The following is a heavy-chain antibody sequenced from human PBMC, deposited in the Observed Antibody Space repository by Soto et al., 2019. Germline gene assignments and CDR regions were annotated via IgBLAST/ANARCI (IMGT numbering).Heavy chain of an antibody. V-gene: IGHV1-69*13. J-gene: IGHJ4*02. CDR1: GGTFSSYA. CDR2: IIPIFGTA. CDR3: ASWGDRGYYDSSGYYFDY. Sequence: SVKVSCKASGGTFSSYAISWVRQATGQGLEWMGGIIPIFGTANYAQKFQGRVTITADESTSTAYMELSSLRSEDTAVYYCASWGDRGYYDSSGYYFDYWGQGTLVTVSS. D-gene: IGHD3-22*01.